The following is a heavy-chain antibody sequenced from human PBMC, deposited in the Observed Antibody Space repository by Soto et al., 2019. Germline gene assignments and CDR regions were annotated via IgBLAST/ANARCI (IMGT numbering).Heavy chain of an antibody. Sequence: PGESLKISCKGSVYSFVSYWIAWVRQRPGKGLEWMGIIYPGDSDSTYSPSFQGQVTLSVDKSINTVFLQWSSLEASDTAMYYCARTDGYEIEYWGQGTQVTVSS. D-gene: IGHD5-12*01. CDR2: IYPGDSDS. J-gene: IGHJ4*02. CDR3: ARTDGYEIEY. V-gene: IGHV5-51*01. CDR1: VYSFVSYW.